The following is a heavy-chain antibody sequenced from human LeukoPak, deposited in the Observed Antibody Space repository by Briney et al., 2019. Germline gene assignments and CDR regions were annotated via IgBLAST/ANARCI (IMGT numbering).Heavy chain of an antibody. D-gene: IGHD1-26*01. CDR1: GGSISSSHW. V-gene: IGHV4-4*02. CDR2: IHHSGST. Sequence: PSEPLSLTCTVSGGSISSSHWWGWVRQPPGKGLEWVGEIHHSGSTNSNPSLKSRVTISVDKSKNQFSLRLNSVTAADTAVYYCAREFVQGSSLPYFDCWGQGTLVTVSS. J-gene: IGHJ4*02. CDR3: AREFVQGSSLPYFDC.